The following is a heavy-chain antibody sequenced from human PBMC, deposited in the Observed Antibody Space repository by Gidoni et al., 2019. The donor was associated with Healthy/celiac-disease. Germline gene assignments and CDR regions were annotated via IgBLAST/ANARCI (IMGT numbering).Heavy chain of an antibody. J-gene: IGHJ6*02. CDR2: ISSSSSYT. CDR3: ARDRSSSWPTYGMDV. D-gene: IGHD6-13*01. CDR1: GFTFSDYY. Sequence: QVQLVESGGGLVKPGGSLRLSCAASGFTFSDYYMSWIRQAPGKGLEWVSYISSSSSYTNYADSVKGRFTISRDNAKNSLYLQMNSLRAEDTAVYYCARDRSSSWPTYGMDVWGQGTTVTVSS. V-gene: IGHV3-11*05.